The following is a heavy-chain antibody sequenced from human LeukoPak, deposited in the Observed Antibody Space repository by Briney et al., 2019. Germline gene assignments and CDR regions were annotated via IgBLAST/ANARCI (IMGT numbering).Heavy chain of an antibody. CDR2: INSDGSST. CDR3: PRGNSVTGTIFDS. Sequence: PGGSLRLSCAASGFTFSSCWMHWVRQDPGKGLVWVARINSDGSSTSYADSVKGRFTISRDNAKNTLYLQTSSLRVKGTDGYYLPRGNSVTGTIFDSGGQGPLVTVSS. CDR1: GFTFSSCW. D-gene: IGHD1-7*01. V-gene: IGHV3-74*01. J-gene: IGHJ4*02.